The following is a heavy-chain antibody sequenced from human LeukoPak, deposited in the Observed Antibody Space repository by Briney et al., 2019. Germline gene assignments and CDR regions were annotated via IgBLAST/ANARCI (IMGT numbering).Heavy chain of an antibody. CDR1: GFTFSSYG. J-gene: IGHJ4*02. D-gene: IGHD2-2*01. Sequence: GGSLRLSCAASGFTFSSYGMSWVRQAPGKGLEWVSAISGSGGSTYYADSVKGRFTISRDNSKNTLYLQMNSLRAEDTAVYYCVKDIVAVVPAVISYWGEGALVTVSS. CDR2: ISGSGGST. CDR3: VKDIVAVVPAVISY. V-gene: IGHV3-23*01.